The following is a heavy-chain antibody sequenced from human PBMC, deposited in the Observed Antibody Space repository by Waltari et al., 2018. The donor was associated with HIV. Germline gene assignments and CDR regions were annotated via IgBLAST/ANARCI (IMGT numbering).Heavy chain of an antibody. CDR2: INPKSGGT. Sequence: QVELVQSGAEVQKPGASVKVSCKDSGYTFTDNYIHWVRQAPGHGLEWMGWINPKSGGTKHAQKFQGRVTMTRDTSMSTVYMEVSRLTSDDTAVYYCARGGASTTPRDYNYYGLDVWGQGTTVTVSS. V-gene: IGHV1-2*02. D-gene: IGHD2-2*01. CDR3: ARGGASTTPRDYNYYGLDV. J-gene: IGHJ6*02. CDR1: GYTFTDNY.